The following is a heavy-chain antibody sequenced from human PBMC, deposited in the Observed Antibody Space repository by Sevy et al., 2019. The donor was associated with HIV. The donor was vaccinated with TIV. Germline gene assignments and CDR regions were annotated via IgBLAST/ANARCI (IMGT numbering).Heavy chain of an antibody. J-gene: IGHJ4*02. D-gene: IGHD3-3*01. Sequence: GGSLRLSCAASGFTFSKAWMTWVRQAPGKGLEWVGRIKSRADGGTTDYAAPVKGRFSISRDDSKNTLYLQMNRQKIEDTAVYYCTTKGDFWSGYQFFEYWGQGTLVTVSS. CDR1: GFTFSKAW. CDR3: TTKGDFWSGYQFFEY. V-gene: IGHV3-15*01. CDR2: IKSRADGGTT.